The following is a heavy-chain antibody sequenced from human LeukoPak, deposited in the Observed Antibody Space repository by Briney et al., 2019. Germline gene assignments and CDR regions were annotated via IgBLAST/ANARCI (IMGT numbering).Heavy chain of an antibody. Sequence: GGSLRLSCAASGFTFNYYAMSWVRQAPGKGLEWVSVISGSGDSTYYADSVKGRFTISRDDSKNSLYLQMSSLRAEDTAVYYCAKDREQQLVPAFVSWGQGTTVTVSS. CDR2: ISGSGDST. V-gene: IGHV3-23*01. CDR1: GFTFNYYA. CDR3: AKDREQQLVPAFVS. J-gene: IGHJ6*02. D-gene: IGHD6-13*01.